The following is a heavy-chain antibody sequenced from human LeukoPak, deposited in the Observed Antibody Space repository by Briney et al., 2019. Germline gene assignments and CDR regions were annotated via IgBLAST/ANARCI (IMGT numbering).Heavy chain of an antibody. V-gene: IGHV3-66*01. J-gene: IGHJ4*02. CDR3: AREGHDILTGYYIGHFDY. Sequence: GGSLRLSCAASGFTVSSNYMSWVRQAPGKGLEWVSVIYSGGSTYYADSVKGRFTISRDNSKNTLYLQMNSLRAEDTAVYYCAREGHDILTGYYIGHFDYWGQGTLVTVSS. D-gene: IGHD3-9*01. CDR1: GFTVSSNY. CDR2: IYSGGST.